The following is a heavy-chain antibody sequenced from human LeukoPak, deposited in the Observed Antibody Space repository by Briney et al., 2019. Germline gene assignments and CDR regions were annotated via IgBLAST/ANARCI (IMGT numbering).Heavy chain of an antibody. Sequence: GGSLRLSCAASGFTFDDYAMHWVRQAPGKGLEWVSGISWNSGSIGYADSVKGRLTISRDNAKNTLYLQMNSLRAEDTAVYYCARDGQRPLSATRQYFYAFYMDVWGKGTAVTVSS. J-gene: IGHJ6*03. CDR2: ISWNSGSI. D-gene: IGHD2-2*01. CDR1: GFTFDDYA. V-gene: IGHV3-9*01. CDR3: ARDGQRPLSATRQYFYAFYMDV.